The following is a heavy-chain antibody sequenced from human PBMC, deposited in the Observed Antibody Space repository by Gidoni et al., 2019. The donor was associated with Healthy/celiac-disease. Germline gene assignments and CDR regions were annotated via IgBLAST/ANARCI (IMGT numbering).Heavy chain of an antibody. CDR3: ARAIAVGGAFDI. CDR2: ISSSSSYT. Sequence: QVQLVESGGGLVKPGGSLRLPCAASGCSFSDYYMSWIRQAPGKGLEWVSYISSSSSYTNYADSVKGRFTISRDNAKNSLYLQMNSLRAEDTAVYYCARAIAVGGAFDIWGQGTMVTVSS. J-gene: IGHJ3*02. V-gene: IGHV3-11*06. CDR1: GCSFSDYY. D-gene: IGHD6-19*01.